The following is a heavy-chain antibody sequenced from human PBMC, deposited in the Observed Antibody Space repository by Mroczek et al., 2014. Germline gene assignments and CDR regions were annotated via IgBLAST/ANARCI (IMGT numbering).Heavy chain of an antibody. Sequence: SGAEVKKPGASVKVSCKASGYTFTSYDINWVRQATGQGLEWMGWMNPNSGNTGYAQKFQGRVTMTRNTSISTAYMELSSLRSEDTAVYYCASPGTRPLEYSSSFDYYYYGMDVWGQGTTVTVSS. D-gene: IGHD6-6*01. CDR1: GYTFTSYD. CDR3: ASPGTRPLEYSSSFDYYYYGMDV. V-gene: IGHV1-8*01. CDR2: MNPNSGNT. J-gene: IGHJ6*02.